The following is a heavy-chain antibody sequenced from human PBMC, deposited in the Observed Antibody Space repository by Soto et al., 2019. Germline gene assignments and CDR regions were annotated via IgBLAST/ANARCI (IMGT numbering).Heavy chain of an antibody. CDR1: GFTFSSYS. D-gene: IGHD2-2*02. CDR2: ISSSSSYI. Sequence: EVQLVESGGGLVKPGGSLRLSCAASGFTFSSYSMNWVRQAPGKGLEWVSSISSSSSYIYYADSVKGLFTISRDNAKNSLYLQMNSLRAEDTAVYYCARAGIHYSYGMDVWGQGTTVTVSS. CDR3: ARAGIHYSYGMDV. V-gene: IGHV3-21*01. J-gene: IGHJ6*02.